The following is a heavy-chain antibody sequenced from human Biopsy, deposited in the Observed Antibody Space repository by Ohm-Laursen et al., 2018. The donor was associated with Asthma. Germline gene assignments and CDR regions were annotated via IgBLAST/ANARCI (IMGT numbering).Heavy chain of an antibody. J-gene: IGHJ6*02. V-gene: IGHV4-39*01. CDR2: ISYGGKT. D-gene: IGHD3-3*01. CDR1: GGSMTPTSHY. Sequence: SDTLSLTCAVSGGSMTPTSHYWDWIRQAPGKGLEWIGYISYGGKTSYNPSLKNRATISRDTSKNQFSLRLTSVTAADTAVYFCARRITIFGVVQKDHGMDAWGQGTTVIVPS. CDR3: ARRITIFGVVQKDHGMDA.